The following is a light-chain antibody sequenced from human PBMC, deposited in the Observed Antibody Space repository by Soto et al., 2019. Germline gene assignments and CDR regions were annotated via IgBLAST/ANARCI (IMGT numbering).Light chain of an antibody. CDR1: QSVASSY. CDR2: GAS. V-gene: IGKV3-20*01. J-gene: IGKJ1*01. CDR3: QKHGSSPWT. Sequence: EIVLTQSPGTLSFSPVEISTLSFSASQSVASSYLAWYQQKPGQAPRLVIHGASSRATGIPDRFSGSGSGTDFTLTISRLEPEDFAVYFCQKHGSSPWTCGQGNKGAIK.